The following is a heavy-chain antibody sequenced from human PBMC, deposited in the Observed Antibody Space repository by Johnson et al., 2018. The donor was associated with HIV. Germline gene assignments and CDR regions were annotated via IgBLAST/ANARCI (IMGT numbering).Heavy chain of an antibody. J-gene: IGHJ3*02. Sequence: VQLVESGGGLVQPWGSLRLSCAASGFTFSSYDMHWVRQAPGKGLELVSVIYSGGSTYYADSVKGRFTISRDNSKNTLYLQMNSLRAEDTAVYYCARDGQDRDDAFDIWGQGTMVTVSS. D-gene: IGHD3-22*01. V-gene: IGHV3-66*01. CDR3: ARDGQDRDDAFDI. CDR1: GFTFSSYD. CDR2: IYSGGST.